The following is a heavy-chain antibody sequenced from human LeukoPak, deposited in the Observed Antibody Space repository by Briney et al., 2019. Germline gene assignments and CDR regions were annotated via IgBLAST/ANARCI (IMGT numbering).Heavy chain of an antibody. J-gene: IGHJ4*02. CDR1: GFTFSDYY. CDR3: ARDQNSGGYDRNPPWYFDY. V-gene: IGHV3-11*01. Sequence: GGSLRLSCAASGFTFSDYYMSWIRQAPGKGLEWVSYISSSGSTIYYADSVKGRFTISRDNAKNSLYLQMNSLRAEDTAVYYCARDQNSGGYDRNPPWYFDYWGQGTLVTVSS. D-gene: IGHD5-12*01. CDR2: ISSSGSTI.